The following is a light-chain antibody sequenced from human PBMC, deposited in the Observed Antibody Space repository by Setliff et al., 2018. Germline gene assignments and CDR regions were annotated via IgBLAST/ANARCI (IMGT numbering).Light chain of an antibody. CDR3: CSYADTYISV. V-gene: IGLV2-11*01. CDR1: SSDVGSYIY. J-gene: IGLJ1*01. Sequence: QSVLTQPRSVSGSPGQSVTISCTGTSSDVGSYIYVSWYQQHPGKAPRLLIYDVNNRPSGVPDRFSGSKSGNTASLTISGLQAEDEADYSCCSYADTYISVFGTGTKVTV. CDR2: DVN.